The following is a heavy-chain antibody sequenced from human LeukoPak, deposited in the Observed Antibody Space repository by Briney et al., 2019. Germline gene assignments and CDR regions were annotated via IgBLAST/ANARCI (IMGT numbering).Heavy chain of an antibody. Sequence: GASVKVSCKASGYTFTSYGISWVRQAPGQGREWMGWISAYNDNTNYAQKLQGRVTMTTDTSTSTAYMGLRSVRFDVTDVYSCARDRRGFDPWGQGTLVTVSS. CDR3: ARDRRGFDP. D-gene: IGHD3-10*01. V-gene: IGHV1-18*01. J-gene: IGHJ5*02. CDR2: ISAYNDNT. CDR1: GYTFTSYG.